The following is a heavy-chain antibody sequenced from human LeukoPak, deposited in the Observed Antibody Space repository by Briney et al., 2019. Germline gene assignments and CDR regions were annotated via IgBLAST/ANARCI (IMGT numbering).Heavy chain of an antibody. J-gene: IGHJ4*02. Sequence: ASVKVSCKASGYTFTAQYIHWVRQAPGQGLEWMGWINPNSGDTNYAQKFQVRVTMTRDTSISTAYMELSRLRSDDTAVYYCAKEGYDGSYFRLDFWGQGTLVTVSS. CDR3: AKEGYDGSYFRLDF. CDR1: GYTFTAQY. D-gene: IGHD1-26*01. CDR2: INPNSGDT. V-gene: IGHV1-2*02.